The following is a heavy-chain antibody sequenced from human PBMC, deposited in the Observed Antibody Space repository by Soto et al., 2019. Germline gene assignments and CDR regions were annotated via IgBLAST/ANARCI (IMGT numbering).Heavy chain of an antibody. D-gene: IGHD2-15*01. J-gene: IGHJ5*02. CDR2: IIPIFGTA. CDR3: ARDGYCSGGSCYEGGWFDP. Sequence: SVKVSCKASGGTFSSYAISWVRQAPGQGLEWMGGIIPIFGTANYAQKFQGRVTITADESTSTAYMELSSLRFEDTAVYYCARDGYCSGGSCYEGGWFDPWGQGTLVTVSS. CDR1: GGTFSSYA. V-gene: IGHV1-69*13.